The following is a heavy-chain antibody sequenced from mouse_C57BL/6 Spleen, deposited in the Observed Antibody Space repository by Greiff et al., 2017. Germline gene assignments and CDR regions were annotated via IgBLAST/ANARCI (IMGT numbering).Heavy chain of an antibody. CDR3: AIRGDYYGSSPYYFDD. Sequence: EVHLVESGGDLVKPGGSLKLSCAASGFTFSSYGMSWVRQTPDKRLEWVATISSGGSYTYYPDSVKGRFTISRDNAKNTLYLQMSSLKSEDTAMYYCAIRGDYYGSSPYYFDDWGQGTTLTVSS. V-gene: IGHV5-6*01. CDR2: ISSGGSYT. CDR1: GFTFSSYG. D-gene: IGHD1-1*01. J-gene: IGHJ2*01.